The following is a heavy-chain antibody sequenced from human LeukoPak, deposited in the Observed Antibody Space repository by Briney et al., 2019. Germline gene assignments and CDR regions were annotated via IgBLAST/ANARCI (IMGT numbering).Heavy chain of an antibody. CDR3: ARELSVVAATTFDP. J-gene: IGHJ5*02. D-gene: IGHD2-15*01. CDR1: SGSISSYY. CDR2: IYTSGST. Sequence: SETLSLTCTVSSGSISSYYWSWIRQPAGKGLEWIGRIYTSGSTNYNPSLKSRVTMSVDTSKNQFSLKLSSVTAADTAVYYCARELSVVAATTFDPWGQGTLVTVSS. V-gene: IGHV4-4*07.